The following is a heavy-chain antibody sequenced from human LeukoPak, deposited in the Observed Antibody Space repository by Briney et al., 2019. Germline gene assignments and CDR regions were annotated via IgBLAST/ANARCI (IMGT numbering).Heavy chain of an antibody. CDR1: GFTFSSYA. D-gene: IGHD3-10*01. CDR3: AKELSASDY. V-gene: IGHV3-30-3*01. J-gene: IGHJ4*02. Sequence: QPGRSLRLSCAASGFTFSSYAMHWVRQAPGKGLEWVAVISYDGSNKYYADSVKGRFTISRDNSKNTLYLQMNSLRAEDTAVYYCAKELSASDYWGQGTLVTVSS. CDR2: ISYDGSNK.